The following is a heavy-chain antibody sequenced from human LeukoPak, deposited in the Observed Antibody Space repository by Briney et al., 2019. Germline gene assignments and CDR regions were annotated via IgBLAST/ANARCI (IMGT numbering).Heavy chain of an antibody. Sequence: ASVKVSCKASEYTFTDYYMHWVRQAPGQGLEWMGWINPNSGGTDYAQKFQGRVTMTRDTSISTAYMELSRLISDDTAVYYCARTLRDCSGDSCYSDPHFDCWGQGTLVTVSS. CDR1: EYTFTDYY. CDR2: INPNSGGT. V-gene: IGHV1-2*02. J-gene: IGHJ4*02. CDR3: ARTLRDCSGDSCYSDPHFDC. D-gene: IGHD2-15*01.